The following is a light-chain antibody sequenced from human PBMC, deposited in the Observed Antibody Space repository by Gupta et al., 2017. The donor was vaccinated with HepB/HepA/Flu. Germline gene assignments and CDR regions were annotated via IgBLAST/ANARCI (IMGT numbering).Light chain of an antibody. CDR1: SSNLGTKT. J-gene: IGLJ2*01. V-gene: IGLV1-44*01. CDR2: NTN. CDR3: TEWADSLNGGV. Sequence: QSVLTQPPSASGTPGQRVTISCSGSSSNLGTKTVNWYHQLPGTDPKRLIDNTNQRPSGVPDRVAASKSGTYDSRALRGLQSEDEAEDDCTEWADSLNGGVFGGGTKMTVL.